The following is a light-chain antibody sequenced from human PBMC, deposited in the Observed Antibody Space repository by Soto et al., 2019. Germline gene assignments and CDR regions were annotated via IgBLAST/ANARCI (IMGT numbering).Light chain of an antibody. CDR1: QSISSN. J-gene: IGKJ3*01. CDR2: GAS. CDR3: QQYNNWPFT. V-gene: IGKV3-15*01. Sequence: ERVMTQSPATLSVSPGERATLSCRASQSISSNLAWYQQKPGQAPRLLLYGASTRATGIPARFSGSGSGTEFTLTISSLQSEDFAVYYCQQYNNWPFTFGPGTKVDIK.